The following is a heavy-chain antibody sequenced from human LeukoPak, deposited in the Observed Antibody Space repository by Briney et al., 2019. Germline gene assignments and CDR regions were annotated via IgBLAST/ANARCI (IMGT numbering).Heavy chain of an antibody. D-gene: IGHD3-22*01. CDR3: AKRGVVIRVILVGFYKEAYYFDS. Sequence: GGSLRLSCAVSGITLSNYGMSWVRQAPGKGLEWVAGISGSAGGTYYADPVKGRFTISRDNAKNTLYLQLNNLRAEDTAVYFCAKRGVVIRVILVGFYKEAYYFDSWGQGALVTVSS. V-gene: IGHV3-23*01. J-gene: IGHJ4*02. CDR1: GITLSNYG. CDR2: ISGSAGGT.